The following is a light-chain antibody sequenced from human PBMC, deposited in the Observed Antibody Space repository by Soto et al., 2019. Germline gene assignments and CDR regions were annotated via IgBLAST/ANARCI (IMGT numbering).Light chain of an antibody. CDR3: QQGYNFPRA. V-gene: IGKV1-12*01. CDR1: QPISSW. CDR2: PAS. J-gene: IGKJ1*01. Sequence: DIQMTQSPSSISASVGDRVTITCQASQPISSWLAWYQQVPGQAPYLLIYPASTLQSGVPSRFSGSGSGTDFTLTINSLQPEDFATYFCQQGYNFPRAFGQGTRVEI.